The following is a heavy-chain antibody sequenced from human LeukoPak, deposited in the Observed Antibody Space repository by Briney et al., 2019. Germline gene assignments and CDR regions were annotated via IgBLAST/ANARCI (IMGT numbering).Heavy chain of an antibody. CDR3: AKEKNSWYFDL. Sequence: GGSLRLSCAASGFTFRTYGMHWVRQAPGKGLDWLAVISYDGSKKYYGDSVKGRITISRDNSKNTLYLQMNSLRAEDTAVYFCAKEKNSWYFDLWGCGALVAVSS. CDR1: GFTFRTYG. J-gene: IGHJ2*01. V-gene: IGHV3-30*18. CDR2: ISYDGSKK.